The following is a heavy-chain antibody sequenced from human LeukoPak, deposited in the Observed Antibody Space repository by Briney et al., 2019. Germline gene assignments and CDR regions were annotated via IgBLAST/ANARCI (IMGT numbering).Heavy chain of an antibody. Sequence: ASVKVSCKASGYTFTKYGVSWVRQAPGQGLEWMGWISAYNGDIKYAQRGKGRVTMTTDTSTSTVYMELRSLRSDDTAVYYCARESGGDAFDIWGQGTMVTVSS. CDR2: ISAYNGDI. V-gene: IGHV1-18*01. CDR3: ARESGGDAFDI. CDR1: GYTFTKYG. J-gene: IGHJ3*02.